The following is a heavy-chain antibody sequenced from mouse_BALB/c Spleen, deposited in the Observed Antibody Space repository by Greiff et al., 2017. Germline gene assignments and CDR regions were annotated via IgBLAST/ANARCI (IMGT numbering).Heavy chain of an antibody. V-gene: IGHV1-9*01. Sequence: QVQLQQSGAELMKPGASVKISCKATGYTFSSYWIEWVKQRPGHGLEWIGEILPGSGSTNYNEKFKGKATFTADTSSNTAYMQLSSLTSEDSAVYYCARKGLPYYFDYWGQGTTLTVSS. CDR3: ARKGLPYYFDY. D-gene: IGHD2-2*01. J-gene: IGHJ2*01. CDR1: GYTFSSYW. CDR2: ILPGSGST.